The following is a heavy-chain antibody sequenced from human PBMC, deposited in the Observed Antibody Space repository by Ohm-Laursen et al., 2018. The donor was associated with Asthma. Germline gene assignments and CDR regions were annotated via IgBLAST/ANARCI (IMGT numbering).Heavy chain of an antibody. CDR3: ACPAATIQGY. J-gene: IGHJ4*02. V-gene: IGHV4-61*01. D-gene: IGHD5-12*01. CDR2: IYERGST. Sequence: GTLSLTCSVSGASVGSGSSFWSWIRQPPGKGLEWIGYIYERGSTNYYPSLKGRVTISLDTSKNQFSLKLSSVTAADTAVYYCACPAATIQGYWGQGTLVTVSS. CDR1: GASVGSGSSF.